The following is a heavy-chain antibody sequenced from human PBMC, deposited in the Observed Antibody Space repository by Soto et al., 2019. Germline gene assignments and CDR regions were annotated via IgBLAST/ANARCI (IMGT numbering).Heavy chain of an antibody. D-gene: IGHD2-2*01. V-gene: IGHV1-69*02. CDR2: IIPILGIA. CDR1: GGTFSSYT. Sequence: QVQLVQSGAEVKKPGSSVKVSCKASGGTFSSYTISWVRQAPGQGLEWMGRIIPILGIANYAQKFQGRVTITADKSTSTAYMELSSLRSEDTAVYYCARPTSPADAFDIWGQGTMVTVSS. J-gene: IGHJ3*02. CDR3: ARPTSPADAFDI.